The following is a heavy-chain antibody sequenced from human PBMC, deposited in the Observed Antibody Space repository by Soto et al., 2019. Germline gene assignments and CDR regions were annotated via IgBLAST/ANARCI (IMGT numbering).Heavy chain of an antibody. CDR3: ARHAGTYFFHEMDV. Sequence: QVQLVQSGAEVKKPGSSVKVSCKASGGTFSTYAISWVRQAPGQGLEWMGGVIPILGTTNNAQKFQGRVTXTAGESTGTAYMELSSRRSEDTAVYFCARHAGTYFFHEMDVWGHGTTVTVSS. CDR2: VIPILGTT. CDR1: GGTFSTYA. V-gene: IGHV1-69*12. D-gene: IGHD1-1*01. J-gene: IGHJ6*02.